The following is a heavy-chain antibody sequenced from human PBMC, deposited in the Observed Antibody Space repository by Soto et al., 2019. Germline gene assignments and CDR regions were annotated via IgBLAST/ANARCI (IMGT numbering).Heavy chain of an antibody. CDR1: GGSISSYY. CDR2: IYYSGST. Sequence: QVQLQESGPGLVKPSETLSLTCTDSGGSISSYYWSWIRQPPGKGLEWIGYIYYSGSTNYNPSLKRRVTISVDTSKDQFSLRLSSGPAADSAVYCCARRYGYSFDYWGQGTLVTVSS. CDR3: ARRYGYSFDY. D-gene: IGHD1-1*01. J-gene: IGHJ4*02. V-gene: IGHV4-59*08.